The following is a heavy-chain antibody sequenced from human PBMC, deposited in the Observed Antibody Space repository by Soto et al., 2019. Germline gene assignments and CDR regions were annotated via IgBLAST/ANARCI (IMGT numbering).Heavy chain of an antibody. CDR2: IIPILGIA. D-gene: IGHD2-15*01. Sequence: LVKVSCKASGDTFSSYTISWVRQAPGQGLEWMGRIIPILGIANYAQKFQGRVTITADKSTSTAYMELSSLRSEDTAVYYCARGGYCSGGSCLYYYYYMDVWGKGTTVTVSS. CDR3: ARGGYCSGGSCLYYYYYMDV. CDR1: GDTFSSYT. V-gene: IGHV1-69*02. J-gene: IGHJ6*03.